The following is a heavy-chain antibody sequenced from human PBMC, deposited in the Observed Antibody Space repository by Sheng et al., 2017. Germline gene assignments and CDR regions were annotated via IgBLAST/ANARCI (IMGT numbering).Heavy chain of an antibody. D-gene: IGHD2-15*01. CDR1: GFTFSSHA. Sequence: QVQLVESGGGVVQPGRSLRLSCAASGFTFSSHAIHWVRQTPGKGLEWVAVISYDSIHEYYADSVKGRFTISRDNSKSTLYLQVNSLRVEDTAVYYCARDRLSGGGIDYWGQGTLVTVSS. CDR2: ISYDSIHE. CDR3: ARDRLSGGGIDY. V-gene: IGHV3-30*04. J-gene: IGHJ4*02.